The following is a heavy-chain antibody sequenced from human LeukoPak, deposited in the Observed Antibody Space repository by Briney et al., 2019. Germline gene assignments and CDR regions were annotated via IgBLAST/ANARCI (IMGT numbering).Heavy chain of an antibody. CDR3: AGLHFASAEEFDP. CDR1: GTSIRGHY. Sequence: SETLSLSCTVSGTSIRGHYWSWIRQPPGKGLEWIGYIYSNGNILYNPFLKSRVTLTVDTFNNQFSLSLNFVTAADTAVYYCAGLHFASAEEFDPWGQGTLVTVSS. V-gene: IGHV4-59*08. CDR2: IYSNGNI. J-gene: IGHJ5*02. D-gene: IGHD1-14*01.